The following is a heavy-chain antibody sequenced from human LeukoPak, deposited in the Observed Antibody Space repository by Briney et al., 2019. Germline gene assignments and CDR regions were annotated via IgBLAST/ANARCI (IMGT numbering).Heavy chain of an antibody. CDR3: AKDRDLLFAHCWFDL. CDR2: ISISSGSA. D-gene: IGHD3-10*01. CDR1: GFTFSTYA. J-gene: IGHJ5*02. Sequence: GGSLRLSCAASGFTFSTYAMSWVRQAPGKGLEWVSGISISSGSAYYADSVKGRFTISRDNPKNTLYLQMNRLRAEDTAVYYCAKDRDLLFAHCWFDLWGQGILVTVSS. V-gene: IGHV3-23*01.